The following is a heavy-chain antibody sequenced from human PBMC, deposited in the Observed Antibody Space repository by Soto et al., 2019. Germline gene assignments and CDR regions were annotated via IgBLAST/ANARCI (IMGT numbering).Heavy chain of an antibody. D-gene: IGHD3-10*01. CDR2: IYPGDSDT. CDR1: GYSFTSYW. CDR3: ARTAYYYGSGSYSPGRYYYGMDV. J-gene: IGHJ6*02. V-gene: IGHV5-51*01. Sequence: GESLKISCKGSGYSFTSYWIGWVRQMPGKGLEWMGIIYPGDSDTRYSPSFQGQVTISADRSISTAYLQWSSLKASDTAMYYCARTAYYYGSGSYSPGRYYYGMDVWGQGTTVTVSS.